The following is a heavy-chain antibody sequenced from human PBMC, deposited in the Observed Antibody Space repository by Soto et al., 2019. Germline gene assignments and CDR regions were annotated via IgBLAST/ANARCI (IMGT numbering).Heavy chain of an antibody. CDR2: IYYSGST. CDR1: GGSINSYY. V-gene: IGHV4-59*01. D-gene: IGHD3-16*01. J-gene: IGHJ4*02. CDR3: ARRGNFFDS. Sequence: SETLSLTCTVSGGSINSYYWSWIRQPPGKGLEWIGYIYYSGSTNYNPSLKSRVTISVDTSKNQFSLKLSSVTAADTAVYYCARRGNFFDSWGQGTQGTVSS.